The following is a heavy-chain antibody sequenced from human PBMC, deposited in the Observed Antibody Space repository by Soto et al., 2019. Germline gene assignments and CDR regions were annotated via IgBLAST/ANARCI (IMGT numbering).Heavy chain of an antibody. Sequence: PSETLSLTCIVSGGSISNYYWSWIRQPPGKGLEWIGYIYYSGSTNYNPSLTSRVTISVDRSKNQFSLKLSSVTAADTAVYYCASSHAGAHITAAVHWGQGTLVTVSS. J-gene: IGHJ4*02. D-gene: IGHD6-13*01. CDR3: ASSHAGAHITAAVH. CDR1: GGSISNYY. V-gene: IGHV4-59*12. CDR2: IYYSGST.